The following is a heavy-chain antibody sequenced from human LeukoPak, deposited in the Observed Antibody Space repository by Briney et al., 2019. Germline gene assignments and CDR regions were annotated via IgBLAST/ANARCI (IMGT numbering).Heavy chain of an antibody. CDR3: ANSYDGKIVPFDN. V-gene: IGHV4-4*09. CDR1: DGSISNSF. D-gene: IGHD4-23*01. Sequence: PSETLSLTCTVPDGSISNSFWNWVWQPPGKGLEWIAYIHTSGSTNYNPAFKSRVTLSVDTSKSQSSLRLNSVTASDTAVYYCANSYDGKIVPFDNWGQGTLVTVSS. J-gene: IGHJ4*02. CDR2: IHTSGST.